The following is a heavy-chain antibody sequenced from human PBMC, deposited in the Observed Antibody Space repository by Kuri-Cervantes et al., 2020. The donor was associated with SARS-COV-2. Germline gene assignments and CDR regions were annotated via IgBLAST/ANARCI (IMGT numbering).Heavy chain of an antibody. CDR1: GFTVSSNY. J-gene: IGHJ4*02. D-gene: IGHD1-1*01. Sequence: LSLTCAASGFTVSSNYMSWVRQAPGKGLEWVSVIYSDGSTSYADSVKGRFTISRDNSKNTLYLQMNSLRAEDTAVYYCVRDGDHWNFDYWGQGTLVTVSS. CDR3: VRDGDHWNFDY. V-gene: IGHV3-53*01. CDR2: IYSDGST.